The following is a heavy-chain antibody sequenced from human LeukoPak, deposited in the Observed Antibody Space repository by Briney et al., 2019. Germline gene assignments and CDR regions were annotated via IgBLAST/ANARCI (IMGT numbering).Heavy chain of an antibody. J-gene: IGHJ4*02. V-gene: IGHV4-38-2*01. CDR3: ASTPRPAGGPTDY. CDR1: GFIVNNDY. Sequence: PGGSLRLSCAASGFIVNNDYMSWVRQAPGKGLEWIGSIYYSGSTYYNPSLKSRVTISVDTSKNQFSLKLSSVTAADTAVYYCASTPRPAGGPTDYWGQGTLVTVSS. D-gene: IGHD3-16*01. CDR2: IYYSGST.